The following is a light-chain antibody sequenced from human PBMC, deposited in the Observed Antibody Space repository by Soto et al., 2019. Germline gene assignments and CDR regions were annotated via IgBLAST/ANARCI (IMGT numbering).Light chain of an antibody. CDR1: TNDVGANNY. J-gene: IGLJ1*01. Sequence: QSALTQPASGSASPGQAITIPCTGTTNDVGANNYVSWYQHNPGKAPKLIINDVANRPSRVHNRFFGSKPGNTASLTISGLPAEDEGDYYCTSCTTSSTFVFGTGTKLTVL. V-gene: IGLV2-14*03. CDR3: TSCTTSSTFV. CDR2: DVA.